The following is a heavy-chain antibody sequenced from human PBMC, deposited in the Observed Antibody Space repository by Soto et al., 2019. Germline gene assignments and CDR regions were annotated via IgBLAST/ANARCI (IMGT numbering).Heavy chain of an antibody. CDR3: ARDPFVGYCTGGSCAGTNDWFDP. D-gene: IGHD2-15*01. J-gene: IGHJ5*02. V-gene: IGHV3-21*01. CDR2: ISSSSDYT. CDR1: GFTFSSYS. Sequence: GGSLRLSCAASGFTFSSYSMTWVRQAPGKGLEWVSSISSSSDYTYYADSVKGRFSISRDNAKKSLYLQMNSLRAEDTAVYYCARDPFVGYCTGGSCAGTNDWFDPWGQGTLVTVSS.